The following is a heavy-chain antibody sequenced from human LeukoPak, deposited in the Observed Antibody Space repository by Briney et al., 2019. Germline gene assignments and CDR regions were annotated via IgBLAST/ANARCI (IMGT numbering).Heavy chain of an antibody. CDR1: GDSVSSNSAA. CDR3: TRSDCSSGRCPGFDN. D-gene: IGHD6-19*01. Sequence: SQTFSLTCGISGDSVSSNSAAWNWIRQSQSRGLEWLGRTYYRSKWFINYAPFVKSRIIINPDTPKNQVSLQLNSVTPEDTAVYYCTRSDCSSGRCPGFDNWGQGTLVTVSS. J-gene: IGHJ4*02. CDR2: TYYRSKWFI. V-gene: IGHV6-1*01.